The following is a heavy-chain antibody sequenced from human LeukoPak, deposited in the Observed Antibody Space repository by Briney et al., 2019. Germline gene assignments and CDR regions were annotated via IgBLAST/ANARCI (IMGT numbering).Heavy chain of an antibody. V-gene: IGHV1-69*06. J-gene: IGHJ5*02. Sequence: ASVKVSCKASGGTFSSYAISWVRQAPGQGLEWMGGIIPIFGTANYAQTFQGRVTITADKSTSTAYMELSSLRSEDTAVYYCATVAGTFQFDPWGQGTLVTVSS. CDR3: ATVAGTFQFDP. CDR1: GGTFSSYA. D-gene: IGHD6-19*01. CDR2: IIPIFGTA.